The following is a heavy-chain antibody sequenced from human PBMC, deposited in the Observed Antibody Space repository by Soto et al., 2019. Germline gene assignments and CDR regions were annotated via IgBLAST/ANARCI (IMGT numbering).Heavy chain of an antibody. V-gene: IGHV4-59*01. CDR2: IYYSGST. D-gene: IGHD3-9*01. CDR1: GGSISSYY. Sequence: SETLSLTCTVSGGSISSYYWSWIRQPPGKGLEWIGYIYYSGSTNYNPSLKSRVTISVDTSKNQFSLKLSSVTAADTAVYYCARINYDILTGYPFDPWGQGTLVTVSS. CDR3: ARINYDILTGYPFDP. J-gene: IGHJ5*02.